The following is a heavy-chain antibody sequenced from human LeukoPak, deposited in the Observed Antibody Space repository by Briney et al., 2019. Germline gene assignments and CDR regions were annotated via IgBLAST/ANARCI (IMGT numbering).Heavy chain of an antibody. J-gene: IGHJ4*02. D-gene: IGHD4/OR15-4a*01. V-gene: IGHV3-53*01. CDR2: IYSGGTT. CDR1: GFTVSSNY. CDR3: ARRAGAYSHPYDY. Sequence: GGSLRLSCTASGFTVSSNYMSWVRQAPGKGLEWVSVIYSGGTTYYADSVKGRFTISRDNSKNTLYLQMNSLRAEDTAVYYCARRAGAYSHPYDYWGQGTLVTVSS.